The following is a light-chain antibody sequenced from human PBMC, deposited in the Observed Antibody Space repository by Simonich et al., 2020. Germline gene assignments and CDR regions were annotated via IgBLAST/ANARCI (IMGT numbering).Light chain of an antibody. Sequence: QSALTQPASVSGSPGQSLTISCTGTSSDVGSYNLVSWYQQHPGKAPKLMIYEGSKRPSGGSNRFSGSKSGNTASLTISGLQAEDEADYYCCSYAGSSTVVFGGGTKLTVL. CDR3: CSYAGSSTVV. V-gene: IGLV2-23*01. CDR2: EGS. CDR1: SSDVGSYNL. J-gene: IGLJ2*01.